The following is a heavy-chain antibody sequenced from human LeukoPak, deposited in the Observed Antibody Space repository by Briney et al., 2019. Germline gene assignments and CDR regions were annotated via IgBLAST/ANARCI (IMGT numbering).Heavy chain of an antibody. CDR3: GSDLNGDYVGALGF. V-gene: IGHV3-23*01. CDR2: ITGRGAAT. D-gene: IGHD4-17*01. J-gene: IGHJ4*01. CDR1: ELHA. Sequence: GGSLRLTCAASELHAMTWVRQTPEKGLEWVASITGRGAATHYASSVKGRFTISRDNSKNTVYLQMNSLRAEDTAMYFCGSDLNGDYVGALGFWGRGTLVTVSS.